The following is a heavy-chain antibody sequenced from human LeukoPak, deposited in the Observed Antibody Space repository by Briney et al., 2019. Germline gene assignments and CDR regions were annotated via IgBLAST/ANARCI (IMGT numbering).Heavy chain of an antibody. Sequence: GESLKISCKGSGYSFTSYWIGWVRQMPGKGLEWMGIIYPGNSDTRYSPSFKGQVTISADKSISTAYLQWSSLKASDTAMYYCARRIRRYTNWFDPWGQGTLVTVAS. CDR2: IYPGNSDT. V-gene: IGHV5-51*01. CDR3: ARRIRRYTNWFDP. D-gene: IGHD2-2*02. CDR1: GYSFTSYW. J-gene: IGHJ5*02.